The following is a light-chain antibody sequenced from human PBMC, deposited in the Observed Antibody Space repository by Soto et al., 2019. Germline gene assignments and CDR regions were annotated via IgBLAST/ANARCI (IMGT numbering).Light chain of an antibody. CDR2: DAS. J-gene: IGKJ5*01. V-gene: IGKV1-33*01. CDR3: QQSDSLPIT. CDR1: QDISNY. Sequence: DIQMTQSPSSLSASVGDRVTITCRASQDISNYLNWYQQRPGKAPKLLIYDASNLERGVPSRFSGTRSGTHVTFAITSLQPEGVATYYCQQSDSLPITFGQGTRLEI.